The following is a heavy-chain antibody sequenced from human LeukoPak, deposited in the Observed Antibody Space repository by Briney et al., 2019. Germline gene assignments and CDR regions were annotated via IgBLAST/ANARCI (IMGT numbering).Heavy chain of an antibody. V-gene: IGHV4-4*07. CDR3: ASLGSNDY. Sequence: SETLSPTCTVSGGPITTYYLSWIRQPAGKGLEWIGRVYMNRNINYNPSLKSRVTISADTSKNQFSLQLTSVTAADTAVYYCASLGSNDYWGQGTLVTVSS. J-gene: IGHJ4*02. D-gene: IGHD2-15*01. CDR1: GGPITTYY. CDR2: VYMNRNI.